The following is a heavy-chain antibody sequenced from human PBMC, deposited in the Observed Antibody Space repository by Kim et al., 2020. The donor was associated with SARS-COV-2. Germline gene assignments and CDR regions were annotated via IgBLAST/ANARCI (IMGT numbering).Heavy chain of an antibody. CDR3: AKDVCSSTSCPYNYYYGLDV. V-gene: IGHV3-43*02. CDR2: ISPDGDIT. J-gene: IGHJ6*02. D-gene: IGHD2-2*01. CDR1: GFRFNEYA. Sequence: GGSLRLSCAASGFRFNEYAMHWVRQVPGKGLEWVSFISPDGDITYYGDSVKGRFTISRDHSKNSLFLQMNSLRTEDTALYFCAKDVCSSTSCPYNYYYGLDVWGQATTVTVSS.